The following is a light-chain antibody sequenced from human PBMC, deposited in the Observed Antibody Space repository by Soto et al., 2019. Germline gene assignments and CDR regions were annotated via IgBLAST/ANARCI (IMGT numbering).Light chain of an antibody. CDR1: QSVSSN. J-gene: IGKJ4*01. CDR2: GAS. CDR3: QQDNSWVT. Sequence: EIVMTQSPATLSVSPGERATLSCRASQSVSSNFAWYQQKPGQAPRLLIYGASTRSTGIPARFSGSGSGTEFTLTISSLQSEDFAVYYCQQDNSWVTFGGGTKVEIK. V-gene: IGKV3-15*01.